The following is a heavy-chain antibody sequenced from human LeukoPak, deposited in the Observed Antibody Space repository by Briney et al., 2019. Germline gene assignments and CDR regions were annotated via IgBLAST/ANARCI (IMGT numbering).Heavy chain of an antibody. CDR2: ISAYNGNT. CDR3: ARDPKCMVRGTYYGMDV. D-gene: IGHD3-10*01. J-gene: IGHJ6*02. V-gene: IGHV1-18*01. CDR1: GYTFSSYG. Sequence: GASVKVSCRASGYTFSSYGISWVRQAPGQGLEWMGWISAYNGNTNYAQKLQGRVTMTTDTSTSTAYMELRSLRSDDTAVYYCARDPKCMVRGTYYGMDVWGQGTTVTVSS.